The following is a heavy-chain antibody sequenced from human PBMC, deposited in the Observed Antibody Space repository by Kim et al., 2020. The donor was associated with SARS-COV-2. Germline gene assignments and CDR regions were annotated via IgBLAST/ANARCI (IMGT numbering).Heavy chain of an antibody. V-gene: IGHV3-48*03. J-gene: IGHJ4*02. CDR1: GFIFSSYE. CDR3: ARGLNYSPFDY. Sequence: GGSLRLSCAASGFIFSSYEMNWVRQAPGKGLEWVSYILGSGITTYYADSVRGRFTISRDNDKNSLYLQMNSLIAEDTAVYYCARGLNYSPFDYWRQGTL. CDR2: ILGSGITT. D-gene: IGHD4-4*01.